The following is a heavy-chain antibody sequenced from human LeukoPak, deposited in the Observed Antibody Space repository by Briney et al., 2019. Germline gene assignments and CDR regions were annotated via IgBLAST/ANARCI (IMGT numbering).Heavy chain of an antibody. D-gene: IGHD1-26*01. CDR3: ARGGPFGSY. V-gene: IGHV3-7*03. CDR1: GFTFSSYW. Sequence: GGSLRLSCAASGFTFSSYWMIWVRQAPEKGLEWVANINQDGSTKYYVDSVRGRFTTSRDNAKNSVYLQMTSLTAEDTAVYYCARGGPFGSYWGQGTLVAVSS. CDR2: INQDGSTK. J-gene: IGHJ1*01.